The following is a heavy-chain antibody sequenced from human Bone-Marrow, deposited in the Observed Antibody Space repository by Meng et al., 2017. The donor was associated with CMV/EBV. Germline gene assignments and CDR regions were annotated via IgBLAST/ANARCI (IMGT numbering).Heavy chain of an antibody. V-gene: IGHV1-18*01. J-gene: IGHJ4*02. CDR2: ISAYNGNT. CDR3: ARNVLRFLEWFSERANFDY. CDR1: FTSYG. D-gene: IGHD3-3*01. Sequence: FTSYGISWVRQAPGQGLEWMGWISAYNGNTNYAQKLQGRVTMTTDTSTSTAYLDLPRLRSDTPSLYYCARNVLRFLEWFSERANFDYWGQGTLVTVSS.